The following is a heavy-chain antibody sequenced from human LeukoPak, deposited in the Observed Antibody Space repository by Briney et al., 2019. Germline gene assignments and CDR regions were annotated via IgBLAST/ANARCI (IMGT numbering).Heavy chain of an antibody. CDR1: GYSFTSYC. J-gene: IGHJ4*02. CDR3: ARLIAGYGSGSYYLDY. D-gene: IGHD3-10*01. Sequence: GESLKISCKGSGYSFTSYCIGWVRQMPGKGLEWMGMIYPGDSDTRYSPSFQGQVTISADKSISTAYLQWSSLKASDTAMYYCARLIAGYGSGSYYLDYWGQGTLVTVSS. V-gene: IGHV5-51*01. CDR2: IYPGDSDT.